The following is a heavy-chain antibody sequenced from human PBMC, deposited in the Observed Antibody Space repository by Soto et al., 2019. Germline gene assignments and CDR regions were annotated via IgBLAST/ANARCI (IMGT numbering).Heavy chain of an antibody. CDR2: IIPIFGTA. D-gene: IGHD5-18*01. J-gene: IGHJ4*02. CDR3: ARGSGYSYGFFDY. CDR1: GGTFSSYA. Sequence: GASVKVSCKASGGTFSSYAISWVRQAPGQGLEWMGGIIPIFGTANYAQKFQGRVTITADESTSTAYMELSSLRSEDTAVYYRARGSGYSYGFFDYWGQGTLVTVSS. V-gene: IGHV1-69*13.